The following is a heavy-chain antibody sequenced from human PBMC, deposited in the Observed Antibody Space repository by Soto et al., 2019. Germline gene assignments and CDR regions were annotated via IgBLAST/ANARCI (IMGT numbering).Heavy chain of an antibody. D-gene: IGHD1-1*01. Sequence: SETLSLTCTVSGGSISSYYWSWIRQPPGKGLEWIGYIYYSGSTNYNPSLKSRVTISVDTSKNQFSLKLSSLTAADTAVYYCARATGDDAFDIWGQGTMVTVSS. J-gene: IGHJ3*02. CDR1: GGSISSYY. V-gene: IGHV4-59*01. CDR3: ARATGDDAFDI. CDR2: IYYSGST.